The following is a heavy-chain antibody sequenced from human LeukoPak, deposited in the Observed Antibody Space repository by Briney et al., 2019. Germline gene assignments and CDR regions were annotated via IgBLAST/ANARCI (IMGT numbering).Heavy chain of an antibody. CDR2: IYYSGST. J-gene: IGHJ4*02. V-gene: IGHV4-31*03. CDR3: AREIEYSSSSVDY. CDR1: GGSISSGGYY. D-gene: IGHD6-6*01. Sequence: TPSQTLSLTCTVSGGSISSGGYYWSWIRQPPGKGLEWIGYIYYSGSTYYNPSLKSRVTISVDTSKNQFSLKLSSVTAADTAVYYCAREIEYSSSSVDYWGQGTLVTISS.